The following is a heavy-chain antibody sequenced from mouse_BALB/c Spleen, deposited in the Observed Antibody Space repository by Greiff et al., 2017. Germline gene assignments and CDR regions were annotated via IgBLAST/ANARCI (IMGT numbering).Heavy chain of an antibody. V-gene: IGHV2-9-2*01. Sequence: QVQLKESGPGLVEPSQSLSITCTVSGFSLTSYDISWIRQPPGKGLEWLGVIWTGGGTNYNSAFMSRLSISKDNSKSQVFLKMNSLQTDDSAIYYCLRASPSSVRRSPYAIDYWGQGPSLTVSS. CDR2: IWTGGGT. CDR3: LRASPSSVRRSPYAIDY. J-gene: IGHJ4*01. CDR1: GFSLTSYD.